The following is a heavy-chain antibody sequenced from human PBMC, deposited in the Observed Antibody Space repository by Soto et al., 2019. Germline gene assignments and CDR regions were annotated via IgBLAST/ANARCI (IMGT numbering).Heavy chain of an antibody. Sequence: QVQLVQSGAEVKKPGSSVKVSCKASGGTFSSYTISWVRQAPGQGLEWMGRIIPSLGIANYAQKFQGRVTITADKSTSTAYMELSSLRSEDTAVYYCASNDYGDYSSLFDYGGQGTLVTVSS. J-gene: IGHJ4*02. CDR1: GGTFSSYT. CDR3: ASNDYGDYSSLFDY. V-gene: IGHV1-69*02. D-gene: IGHD4-17*01. CDR2: IIPSLGIA.